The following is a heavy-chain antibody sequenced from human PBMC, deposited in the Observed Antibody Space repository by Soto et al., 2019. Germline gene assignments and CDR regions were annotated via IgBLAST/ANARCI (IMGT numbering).Heavy chain of an antibody. Sequence: QVQLVESGGGLVKPGGSLRLSCAASGFTFSDYYMSWIRQAPGKGLEWVSYISSSGSTIYYADSVKGRFTISRDNAKNTLYLQMNSRRADDTAVYYCARKDHHYYYYGMDVWGQGTTVTVSS. CDR2: ISSSGSTI. V-gene: IGHV3-11*01. J-gene: IGHJ6*02. CDR1: GFTFSDYY. CDR3: ARKDHHYYYYGMDV.